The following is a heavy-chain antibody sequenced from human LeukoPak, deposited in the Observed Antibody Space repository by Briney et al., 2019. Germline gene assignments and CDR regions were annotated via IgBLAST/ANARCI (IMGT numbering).Heavy chain of an antibody. V-gene: IGHV3-53*01. CDR3: ARGWSSVLYYYYGMDV. CDR2: IYSGGST. D-gene: IGHD3-10*01. CDR1: GFTVSSNY. J-gene: IGHJ6*02. Sequence: GGSLRPSCAASGFTVSSNYMSWVRQAPGKGLEWVSVIYSGGSTYYADSVKGRFTISRDNSKNTLYLQMNSLRAEDTAVYYCARGWSSVLYYYYGMDVWGQGTTVTVSS.